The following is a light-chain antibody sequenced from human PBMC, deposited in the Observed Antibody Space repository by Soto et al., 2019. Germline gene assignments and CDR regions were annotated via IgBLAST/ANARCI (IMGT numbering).Light chain of an antibody. CDR3: QQRSDWPRT. V-gene: IGKV3-11*01. Sequence: EIVLTQSPATLSLSPGERATLSCRASQSIYSYLAWYQQRPGQAPRLVIYDASSRATGIPARFSASGSGSDFTLTNSSLEPEDFAVYYGQQRSDWPRTFGRGTKLEIK. CDR1: QSIYSY. CDR2: DAS. J-gene: IGKJ2*01.